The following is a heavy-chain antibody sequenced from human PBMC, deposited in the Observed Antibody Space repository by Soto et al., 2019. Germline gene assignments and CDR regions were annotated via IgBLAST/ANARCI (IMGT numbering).Heavy chain of an antibody. V-gene: IGHV3-7*01. CDR1: GFTFSSYW. Sequence: GGSLRLSCAASGFTFSSYWMSWVRQAPGKGLEWVANIKQDGSEKYYVDSVKGRFTISRDNAKNSLYLQMNSLRAEDTAVYYCARDKKDDFWSGYYAFDYWGQGTLVTVSS. CDR3: ARDKKDDFWSGYYAFDY. CDR2: IKQDGSEK. D-gene: IGHD3-3*01. J-gene: IGHJ4*02.